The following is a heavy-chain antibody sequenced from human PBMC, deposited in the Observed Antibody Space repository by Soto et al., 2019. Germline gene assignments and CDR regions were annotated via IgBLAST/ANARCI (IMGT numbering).Heavy chain of an antibody. CDR3: ARGDSGATGTTRAFDI. V-gene: IGHV4-34*01. D-gene: IGHD1-7*01. J-gene: IGHJ3*02. CDR1: GGSFSGYY. Sequence: QVQLQQWGAGLLKPSETLSLTCAVYGGSFSGYYWSWIRQPPGKGLEWIGEINHIGSTNYNPSLKSRVNISVDTSKNQFSLKLSSVTAADTAVYYCARGDSGATGTTRAFDIWGQGTMVTVSS. CDR2: INHIGST.